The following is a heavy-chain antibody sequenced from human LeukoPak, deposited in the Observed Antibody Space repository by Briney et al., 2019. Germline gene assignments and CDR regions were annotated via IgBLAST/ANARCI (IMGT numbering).Heavy chain of an antibody. V-gene: IGHV1-2*02. J-gene: IGHJ6*02. CDR3: AREKVAAGYYYYGMDV. D-gene: IGHD6-13*01. CDR1: GYTFTGYY. Sequence: ASVKVSCKASGYTFTGYYMHWVRQAPGQGLEWMGWINPNSGGTNYAQKFQGRVTMTRDTSISTAYMELSRLRSDDTAVYYCAREKVAAGYYYYGMDVWGQGTTVTVSS. CDR2: INPNSGGT.